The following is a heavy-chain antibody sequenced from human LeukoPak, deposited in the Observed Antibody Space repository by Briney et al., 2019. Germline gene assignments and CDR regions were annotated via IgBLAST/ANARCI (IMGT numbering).Heavy chain of an antibody. CDR1: GFTFSSYA. CDR3: ARGCSGIAVAGTGEGSHNWFDP. V-gene: IGHV3-33*08. J-gene: IGHJ5*02. CDR2: IWYDGSNK. D-gene: IGHD6-19*01. Sequence: GGSLRLSCAASGFTFSSYAMSWVRQAPGKGLEWVAVIWYDGSNKYYADSVKGRFTISRDNSKNTLYLQMNSLRAEDTAVYYCARGCSGIAVAGTGEGSHNWFDPWGQGTLVTVSS.